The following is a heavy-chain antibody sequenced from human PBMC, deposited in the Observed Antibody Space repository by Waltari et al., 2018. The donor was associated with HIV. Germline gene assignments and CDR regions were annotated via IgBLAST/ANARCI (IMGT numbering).Heavy chain of an antibody. CDR2: IYYSGST. CDR1: GGSISSYH. CDR3: ARLYCSSTSCYPYWYFDL. Sequence: VQLQESGPGLVKPSETLSLTCTVSGGSISSYHWSWIRQPPGKGLEWIGYIYYSGSTNYNPSLKSRVTISVDTSKNQFSLKLSSVTAADTAVYYCARLYCSSTSCYPYWYFDLWGRGTLVTVSS. D-gene: IGHD2-2*01. V-gene: IGHV4-59*01. J-gene: IGHJ2*01.